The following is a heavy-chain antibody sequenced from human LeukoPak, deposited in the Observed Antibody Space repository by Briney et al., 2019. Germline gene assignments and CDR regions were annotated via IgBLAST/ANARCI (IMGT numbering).Heavy chain of an antibody. CDR2: ISISSSYI. J-gene: IGHJ3*02. CDR1: GFTFSSYS. V-gene: IGHV3-21*06. CDR3: ARGPHSALDTDDAFDI. D-gene: IGHD1-1*01. Sequence: GGSLRLSCAASGFTFSSYSMNWVRQAPGKGLEWVSSISISSSYIYYADSVKGRFTISRDNAKNSLYLQMNSLRAEDTAVYYCARGPHSALDTDDAFDIWGQGTMVTVSS.